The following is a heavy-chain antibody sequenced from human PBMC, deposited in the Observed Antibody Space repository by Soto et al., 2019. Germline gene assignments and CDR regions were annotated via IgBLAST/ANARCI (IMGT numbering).Heavy chain of an antibody. V-gene: IGHV5-51*01. J-gene: IGHJ4*02. CDR3: ARLGGAAAGTVLFY. D-gene: IGHD6-13*01. CDR1: GYSFTNYW. Sequence: PGESLKISCKGSGYSFTNYWIGWVRQMPGRGLEWMGIIYPGDSDTRYSPSFQGQVTISADKSISTASLQWSSLKASDSTMYYCARLGGAAAGTVLFYWGQGTLVTVSS. CDR2: IYPGDSDT.